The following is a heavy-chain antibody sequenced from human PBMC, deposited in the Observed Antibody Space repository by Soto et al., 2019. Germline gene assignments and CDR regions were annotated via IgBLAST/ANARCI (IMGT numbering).Heavy chain of an antibody. J-gene: IGHJ4*02. D-gene: IGHD2-21*02. Sequence: QVQLVQSGAEEKKPGASVKVSCKASGYTFTSYAMHWVRQAPGQRLEWMGWINAGNGNTKSSQKFQGRVTITRDTSASTAYMELGSLRSEDTAVYYCARAWVVVTAPDYWGQGTLVTVSS. CDR3: ARAWVVVTAPDY. CDR1: GYTFTSYA. CDR2: INAGNGNT. V-gene: IGHV1-3*05.